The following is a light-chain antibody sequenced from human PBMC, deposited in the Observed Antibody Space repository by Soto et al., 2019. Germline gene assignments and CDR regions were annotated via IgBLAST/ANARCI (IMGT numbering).Light chain of an antibody. CDR1: DSNVGRNA. CDR2: TND. V-gene: IGLV1-44*01. CDR3: ATWDSRNGHWV. Sequence: QSVLTQPPSASGTPGQRVTISCSGSDSNVGRNAVSWYQHLPGTAPKLLIYTNDQRPSGVPDRFSGSKSGTSASLAISGLQSGDEADYYCATWDSRNGHWVFGGGTKVTVL. J-gene: IGLJ3*02.